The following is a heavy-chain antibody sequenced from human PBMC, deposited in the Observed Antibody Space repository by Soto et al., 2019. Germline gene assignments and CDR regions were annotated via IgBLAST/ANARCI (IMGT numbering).Heavy chain of an antibody. D-gene: IGHD2-15*01. V-gene: IGHV3-30*03. Sequence: HVQLVESGGAVVQPGRSLRLSCAASGFTFSSYDMHWVRQAPGKGLEWVAVISYDGSNKYYADSVKGRFTISRDNSKNTLYLQMNSLRTEDTAAYYCATKIVAATSDYWGQGTLVTVSS. CDR3: ATKIVAATSDY. J-gene: IGHJ4*02. CDR2: ISYDGSNK. CDR1: GFTFSSYD.